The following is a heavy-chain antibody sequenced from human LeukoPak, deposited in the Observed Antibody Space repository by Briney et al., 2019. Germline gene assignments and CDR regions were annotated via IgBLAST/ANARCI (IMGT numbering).Heavy chain of an antibody. D-gene: IGHD3-3*01. J-gene: IGHJ4*02. CDR3: ARDLISTDDFWSGRGYFDY. V-gene: IGHV3-48*01. CDR2: ISSSSSTI. Sequence: PGRSLRLSCAASGFTFSSYGMHWVRQAPGKGLEWVSYISSSSSTIYYADSVKGRFTISRDNAKNSLYLQMNSLRAEDTAVYYCARDLISTDDFWSGRGYFDYWGQGTLVTVSS. CDR1: GFTFSSYG.